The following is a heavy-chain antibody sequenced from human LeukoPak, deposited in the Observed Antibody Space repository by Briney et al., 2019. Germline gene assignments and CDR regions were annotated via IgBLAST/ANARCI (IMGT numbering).Heavy chain of an antibody. CDR2: IRSKAYGGTT. J-gene: IGHJ3*02. CDR3: TRRYNYDSSGYYYVRDAFDI. Sequence: GSLRLSCTASGFTFGDYVMSWVRQAPGKGLEWVGFIRSKAYGGTTKNAASVKGRFTISRDDSRSIAYLQMNSLKTEDTAVCYCTRRYNYDSSGYYYVRDAFDIWGQGTMVTVSS. V-gene: IGHV3-49*04. CDR1: GFTFGDYV. D-gene: IGHD3-22*01.